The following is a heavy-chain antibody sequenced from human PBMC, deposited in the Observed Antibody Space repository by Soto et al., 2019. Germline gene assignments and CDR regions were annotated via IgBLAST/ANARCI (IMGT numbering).Heavy chain of an antibody. CDR1: GCSISAGDDY. CDR3: VRRSAKVDSSGYHDNWYFDV. Sequence: XETLSLTGSVSGCSISAGDDYWGWVRQPPGKGLEWIGSIYYSGSPYYNPSLRSRVTLSVDTAKNQFSLKLSSVTAADTAVFYCVRRSAKVDSSGYHDNWYFDVWGRGTLVTVSS. V-gene: IGHV4-39*01. D-gene: IGHD3-22*01. CDR2: IYYSGSP. J-gene: IGHJ2*01.